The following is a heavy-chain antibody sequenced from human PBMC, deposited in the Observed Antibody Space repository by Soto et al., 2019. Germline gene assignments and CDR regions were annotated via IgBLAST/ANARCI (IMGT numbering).Heavy chain of an antibody. J-gene: IGHJ6*02. CDR2: ISYDGSNK. CDR3: AKGLLTYYDFWSGYRTPILYGMDV. D-gene: IGHD3-3*01. V-gene: IGHV3-30-3*01. Sequence: PGGSLRLSCAASGFTFSSYAMHWVRQAPGKGLEWVAVISYDGSNKYYADSVEGRFTISRDNSKNTLYLQMNSLRAEDTAVYYCAKGLLTYYDFWSGYRTPILYGMDVWGQGTTVTVSS. CDR1: GFTFSSYA.